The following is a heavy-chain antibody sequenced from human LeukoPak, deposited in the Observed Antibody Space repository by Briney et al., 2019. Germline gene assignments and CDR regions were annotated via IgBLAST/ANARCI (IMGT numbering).Heavy chain of an antibody. V-gene: IGHV3-7*01. D-gene: IGHD3-22*01. Sequence: GGSLRLSCAASGFTFSTYWMNWVRQAPGKGLEWVANIKEDGSEKYYVDSVKGRFTISRDNAKNSLYLQMNSLRAEDTAVYYCATDRYYHDTSGYYPGYLFDYWGQGTLVTVSS. J-gene: IGHJ4*02. CDR2: IKEDGSEK. CDR3: ATDRYYHDTSGYYPGYLFDY. CDR1: GFTFSTYW.